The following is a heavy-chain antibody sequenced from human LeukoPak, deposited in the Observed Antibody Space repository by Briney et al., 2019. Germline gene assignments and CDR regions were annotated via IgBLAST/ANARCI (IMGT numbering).Heavy chain of an antibody. Sequence: ASVKVSCKASGGTFSSYAISWVRQAPGQGLEWMGRIIPIFGTANYAQKFQGRVTITTDESTSTAYMELSSLRSEDTAVYYCARVVTDSSGYYFGYFGYWGQGTLVTVSS. CDR3: ARVVTDSSGYYFGYFGY. CDR2: IIPIFGTA. J-gene: IGHJ4*02. CDR1: GGTFSSYA. D-gene: IGHD3-22*01. V-gene: IGHV1-69*05.